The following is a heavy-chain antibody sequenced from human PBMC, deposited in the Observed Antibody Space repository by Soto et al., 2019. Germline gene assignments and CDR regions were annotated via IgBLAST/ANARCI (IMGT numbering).Heavy chain of an antibody. Sequence: QVQLVQSGAEVKTPGSSVKVSCKASGGTLSDYAISWVRQAPGQGLEWMGGLMPTVDSANYAQNFQGRLTISVDEPTSTANLELSSLRSDDTAVSSCEVAAVREIMAQESTGMDVWGQGPTVIVSS. J-gene: IGHJ6*01. CDR2: LMPTVDSA. CDR3: EVAAVREIMAQESTGMDV. V-gene: IGHV1-69*01. CDR1: GGTLSDYA. D-gene: IGHD3-10*01.